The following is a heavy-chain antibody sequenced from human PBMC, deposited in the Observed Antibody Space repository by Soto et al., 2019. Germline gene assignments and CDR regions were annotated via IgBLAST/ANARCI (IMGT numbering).Heavy chain of an antibody. CDR2: TIPLFGTT. CDR1: GGTLTNYA. CDR3: AARLTKRDDFYYYGMDV. Sequence: VQLVQSGAELQKPGSSVKVSCKASGGTLTNYAVSWVRQAPGQGLEWMGGTIPLFGTTNYPKKLQGTVTILADKVTSTANMELTSLTSEDTTVYYCAARLTKRDDFYYYGMDVWGQGTTVTVSS. V-gene: IGHV1-69*06. D-gene: IGHD3-16*01. J-gene: IGHJ6*02.